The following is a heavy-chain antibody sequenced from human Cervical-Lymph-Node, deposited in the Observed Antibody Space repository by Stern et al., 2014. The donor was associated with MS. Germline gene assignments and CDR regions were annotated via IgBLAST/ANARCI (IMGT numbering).Heavy chain of an antibody. Sequence: VQLVESGAEVKKPGASVKVSCKASGYTFINHYMHWVRQAPGQGLEWMGVINPSGGATSYAQKFHGRVTMTRDTSTNTVDLELGSLRSEDTAVYYCARTKESSVAARPGEHNYLGMDVWGQGTTVTVSS. CDR1: GYTFINHY. J-gene: IGHJ6*02. V-gene: IGHV1-46*01. D-gene: IGHD6-6*01. CDR3: ARTKESSVAARPGEHNYLGMDV. CDR2: INPSGGAT.